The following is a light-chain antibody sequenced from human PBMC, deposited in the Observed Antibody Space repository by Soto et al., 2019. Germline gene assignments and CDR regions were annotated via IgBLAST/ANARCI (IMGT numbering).Light chain of an antibody. CDR3: QQRSNWPLT. Sequence: EIVLTQSPATLSLSPGERATLACRAIQSISSYLAWYQQKPGQAPSLLIYDASNRAPAIPARFSGSGSGTGFTLTIRSLEPEAFAVYYWQQRSNWPLTFGGGTQVEI. V-gene: IGKV3-11*01. CDR1: QSISSY. J-gene: IGKJ4*01. CDR2: DAS.